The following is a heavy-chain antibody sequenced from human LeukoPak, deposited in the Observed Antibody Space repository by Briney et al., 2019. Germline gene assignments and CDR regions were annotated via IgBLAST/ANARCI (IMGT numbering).Heavy chain of an antibody. J-gene: IGHJ4*02. CDR2: IDNGGST. CDR3: AKDLRGYSYGYYFDY. CDR1: GFTVSSNY. D-gene: IGHD5-18*01. V-gene: IGHV3-53*05. Sequence: PGGSLRLSCVASGFTVSSNYMSWVRQAPGKGLEWVSVIDNGGSTYYADSVKGRFTISRDNSKNTLYLQMNSLRAGDTAVYYCAKDLRGYSYGYYFDYWGQGTLVTVSS.